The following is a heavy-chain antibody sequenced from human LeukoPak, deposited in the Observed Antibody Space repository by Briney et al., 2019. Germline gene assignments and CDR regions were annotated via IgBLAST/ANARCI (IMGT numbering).Heavy chain of an antibody. CDR3: ARFGAAAGTDY. V-gene: IGHV4-59*01. J-gene: IGHJ4*02. CDR2: FYYGGST. Sequence: SSETLSLTCTVSGGSISTYYWSWIRQSPGKGLEWIGYFYYGGSTNYNPSLKSRVTISIDTSHNQFSLNLNSVTAADTAVYYCARFGAAAGTDYWGQGTLVTVSS. D-gene: IGHD6-13*01. CDR1: GGSISTYY.